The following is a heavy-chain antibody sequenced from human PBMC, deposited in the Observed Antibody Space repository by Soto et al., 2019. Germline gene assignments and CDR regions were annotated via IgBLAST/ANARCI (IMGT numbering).Heavy chain of an antibody. D-gene: IGHD6-13*01. CDR2: IYSGGDT. J-gene: IGHJ4*02. Sequence: PGGSLRLSCAASGLTYSRNHMGWVSQAPGKGLEWVSVIYSGGDTYYADSVKGRFTISRDNSKNTLYVQMNSLRAADTAVYYCARGRNLAAAGLFDNWGQGTLVTVSS. V-gene: IGHV3-53*01. CDR1: GLTYSRNH. CDR3: ARGRNLAAAGLFDN.